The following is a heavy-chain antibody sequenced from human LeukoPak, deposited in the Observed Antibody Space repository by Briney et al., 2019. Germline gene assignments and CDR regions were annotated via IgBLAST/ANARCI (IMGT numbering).Heavy chain of an antibody. D-gene: IGHD3-3*01. CDR3: ARDGVSALNLYSDL. Sequence: SETLSLTCTVSGGSISSGGYYWSWIRQPPGKGLEWIGYIYHSGSTYYNPSLKSRVTISVDRSKNQFSLSLISVTAADTAVYYCARDGVSALNLYSDLWGRGTLVTVSS. CDR1: GGSISSGGYY. CDR2: IYHSGST. V-gene: IGHV4-30-2*01. J-gene: IGHJ2*01.